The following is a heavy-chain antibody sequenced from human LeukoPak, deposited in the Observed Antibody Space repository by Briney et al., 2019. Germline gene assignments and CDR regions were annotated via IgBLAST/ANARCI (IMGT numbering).Heavy chain of an antibody. Sequence: GASVKVSCKTSGYIFTSYGITWVRQAPGQGLEWMGWVSGCNGNTRYAQNLQGRVTMTTDTSTNTAYMELRSLRSDDTAVYYCARDVRGAGLELRKFDYWGQGTLVSVSS. D-gene: IGHD1-7*01. V-gene: IGHV1-18*01. CDR1: GYIFTSYG. CDR2: VSGCNGNT. J-gene: IGHJ4*02. CDR3: ARDVRGAGLELRKFDY.